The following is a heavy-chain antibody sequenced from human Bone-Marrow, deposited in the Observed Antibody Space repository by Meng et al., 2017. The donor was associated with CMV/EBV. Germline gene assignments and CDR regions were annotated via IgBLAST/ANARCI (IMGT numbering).Heavy chain of an antibody. CDR1: GFTFSSYE. CDR3: ARDQEAGGRSYYYYFVMDV. Sequence: GESLKIHCAASGFTFSSYEINWVRQAPGRGLEWVSCSGCGGGRIFYADSVKGRFTISRNNAKNSVYLQMNSLRAEDTAVYYCARDQEAGGRSYYYYFVMDVWGQGPTVTVSS. D-gene: IGHD1-26*01. J-gene: IGHJ6*02. V-gene: IGHV3-48*03. CDR2: SGCGGGRI.